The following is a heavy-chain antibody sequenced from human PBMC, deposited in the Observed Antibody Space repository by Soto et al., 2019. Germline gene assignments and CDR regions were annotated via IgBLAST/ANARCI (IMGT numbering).Heavy chain of an antibody. CDR2: IYPRDSDT. CDR3: VRRSDWFNL. Sequence: PGESLKISCKGSGYDFSSYWIGWVRRMPGKGLEWMGIIYPRDSDTRYSPSFEGQVTISADKSISTAYLQWSSLKASDTAIYYCVRRSDWFNLWGQGTLVTVSS. CDR1: GYDFSSYW. J-gene: IGHJ5*02. V-gene: IGHV5-51*01.